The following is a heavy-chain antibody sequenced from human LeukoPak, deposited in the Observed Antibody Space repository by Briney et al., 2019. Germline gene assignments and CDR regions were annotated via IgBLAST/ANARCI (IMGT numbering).Heavy chain of an antibody. J-gene: IGHJ4*02. Sequence: PGGSLRLSCAASGFTFSNYYMSWIRQAPGKGLEWVAVITYDGSNKYYADSVKGRFTMSRDNSKNTLYLQMNSLRTEDTAAYYCVKGYYDFDYWGQGTLVTVSS. CDR2: ITYDGSNK. CDR3: VKGYYDFDY. D-gene: IGHD3-3*01. V-gene: IGHV3-30*18. CDR1: GFTFSNYY.